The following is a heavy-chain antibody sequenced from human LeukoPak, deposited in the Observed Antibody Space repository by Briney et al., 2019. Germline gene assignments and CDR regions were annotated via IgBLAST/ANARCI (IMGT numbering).Heavy chain of an antibody. CDR1: GFVFSTYG. J-gene: IGHJ6*02. Sequence: GGSLRLSCAASGFVFSTYGMNWVRQAPGKGLEWVSSISSSSSYIYYADSVKGRFTISRDNAKNSLYLQMNSLRAEDTAVYYCARLLGYCSSTSCYATDYYYGMDVWGQGTTVTVSS. V-gene: IGHV3-21*01. CDR3: ARLLGYCSSTSCYATDYYYGMDV. D-gene: IGHD2-2*01. CDR2: ISSSSSYI.